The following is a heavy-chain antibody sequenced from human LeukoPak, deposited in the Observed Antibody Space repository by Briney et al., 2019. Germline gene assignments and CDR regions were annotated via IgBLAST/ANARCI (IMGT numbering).Heavy chain of an antibody. CDR1: GGSISSGYYY. D-gene: IGHD3-10*01. CDR3: ARRGDI. J-gene: IGHJ3*02. V-gene: IGHV4-61*02. Sequence: PSETLSLTCTVSGGSISSGYYYWSWIRQPAGKALEWIGRIYTSGSTNYNPSLKSRVTISVDTSKNQFSLRLSSVTAADTAVYYCARRGDIWGQGTMVTVSS. CDR2: IYTSGST.